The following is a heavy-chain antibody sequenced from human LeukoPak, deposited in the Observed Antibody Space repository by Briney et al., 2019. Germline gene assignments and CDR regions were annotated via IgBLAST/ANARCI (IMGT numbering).Heavy chain of an antibody. Sequence: SETLSLTCTVSGGSISGSSYYWGWIRQPPGKGLEWIGSIYYSGSTYYNPSLKSRVTISVDTSKNQFSLKLSSVTAADTAVYYCARDRSGIGIDYWGQGTLVTVSS. CDR3: ARDRSGIGIDY. J-gene: IGHJ4*02. CDR2: IYYSGST. D-gene: IGHD3-3*01. CDR1: GGSISGSSYY. V-gene: IGHV4-39*07.